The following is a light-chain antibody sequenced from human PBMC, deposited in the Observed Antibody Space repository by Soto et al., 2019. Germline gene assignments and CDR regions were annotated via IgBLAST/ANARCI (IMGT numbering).Light chain of an antibody. J-gene: IGKJ4*01. V-gene: IGKV3-20*01. CDR3: HQYGISP. CDR2: GAS. CDR1: QSVSSNY. Sequence: EIVLTQSPGTLSLSPGERATLSCRASQSVSSNYLAWYQQKPGQAPRLLIYGASSRATGIPDRFSGSGSGTESTLTISRLEPEDLAVYYCHQYGISPFGGGTKVEIK.